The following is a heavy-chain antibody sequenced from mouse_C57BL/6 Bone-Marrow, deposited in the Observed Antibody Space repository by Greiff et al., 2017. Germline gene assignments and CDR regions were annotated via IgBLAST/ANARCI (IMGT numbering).Heavy chain of an antibody. CDR2: IYPRSGKT. Sequence: VKLVESGAELARPGASVKLSCKASGYTFTSYGISWVKQSTGQGLEWIGEIYPRSGKTYYNEKFKGKATLTADKSSSTAYMELRSLTSEDSAVYFCARSGMGPLFDYWGQGTTLTVSS. V-gene: IGHV1-81*01. D-gene: IGHD4-1*01. CDR3: ARSGMGPLFDY. CDR1: GYTFTSYG. J-gene: IGHJ2*01.